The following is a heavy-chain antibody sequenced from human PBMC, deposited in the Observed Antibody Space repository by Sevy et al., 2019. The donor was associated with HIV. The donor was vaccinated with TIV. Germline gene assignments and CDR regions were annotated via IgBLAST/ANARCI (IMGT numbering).Heavy chain of an antibody. J-gene: IGHJ3*02. D-gene: IGHD1-20*01. CDR3: VREDNNAPRTLLSFDI. V-gene: IGHV1-2*06. CDR2: INPNSGVT. Sequence: ASVKVSCKTTGYIFSDYNMHWVRQAPGQGLEWKALINPNSGVTIYAQKFRGRVSLTRDTSMSTAYMELSALTSDDTAVYYCVREDNNAPRTLLSFDIWCQGTMVTVSS. CDR1: GYIFSDYN.